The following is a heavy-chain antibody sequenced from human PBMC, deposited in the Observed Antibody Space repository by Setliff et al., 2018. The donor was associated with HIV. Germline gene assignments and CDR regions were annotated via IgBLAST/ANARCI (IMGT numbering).Heavy chain of an antibody. CDR3: ARWVYNSAWSLDY. Sequence: SETLSLTCTVSGGSIWNCYWSWIRQPPGKGLEWIGTIYYSGSTYYNPSLKSRVTISVDTSRNQFSLKLTSVTAADSATYYCARWVYNSAWSLDYWGQGTLVTVSS. V-gene: IGHV4-39*07. J-gene: IGHJ4*02. CDR2: IYYSGST. D-gene: IGHD6-19*01. CDR1: GGSIWNCY.